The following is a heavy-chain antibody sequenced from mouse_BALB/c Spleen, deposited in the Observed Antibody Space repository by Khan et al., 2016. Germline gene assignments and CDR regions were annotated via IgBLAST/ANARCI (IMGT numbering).Heavy chain of an antibody. CDR3: ASYYGSSAGFAY. Sequence: QVQLQQSGAELAKPGASVKMSCKASGYTFTSYWMHWVKQRPGQGLEWIGYINPSTGYTAYNQKFKDKATLTADTSASTVYMQLSSLTSEDSAVYYCASYYGSSAGFAYGGQGTLVTGSA. J-gene: IGHJ3*01. D-gene: IGHD1-1*01. CDR2: INPSTGYT. CDR1: GYTFTSYW. V-gene: IGHV1-7*01.